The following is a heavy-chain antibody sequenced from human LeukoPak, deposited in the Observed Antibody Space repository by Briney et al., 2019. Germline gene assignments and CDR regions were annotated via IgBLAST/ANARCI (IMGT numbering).Heavy chain of an antibody. J-gene: IGHJ6*03. CDR2: IRYDGSNK. V-gene: IGHV3-30*02. CDR3: AKDRTVTDYYYMDV. Sequence: GGSLRLSCAASGFTFSSYGMHWVRQAPGKGLEWVAFIRYDGSNKHYADSVKGRFTISRDNSKNTLYLQMNSLRAEDTAVYYCAKDRTVTDYYYMDVWGKGTTVTVSS. D-gene: IGHD4-11*01. CDR1: GFTFSSYG.